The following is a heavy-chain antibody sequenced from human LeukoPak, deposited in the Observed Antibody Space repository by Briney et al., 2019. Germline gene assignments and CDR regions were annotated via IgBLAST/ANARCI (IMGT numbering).Heavy chain of an antibody. CDR1: GYTFTSYD. V-gene: IGHV1-8*01. Sequence: ASVKVSCKASGYTFTSYDINWVRQATGQGLEWMGWMNPNSGNTGYAQKFQGRVTMTRNTSISTAYMELSSLRSEDTAVYYCARETGIIAARFIDYWGQGTLVTVSS. J-gene: IGHJ4*02. CDR3: ARETGIIAARFIDY. D-gene: IGHD6-6*01. CDR2: MNPNSGNT.